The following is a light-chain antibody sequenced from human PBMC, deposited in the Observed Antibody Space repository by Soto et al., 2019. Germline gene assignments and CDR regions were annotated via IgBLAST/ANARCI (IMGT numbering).Light chain of an antibody. J-gene: IGKJ1*01. CDR2: AAS. Sequence: DIQMTQSPSSLSESAGDRVTITCRASQGISTYLNWYQQKPGKAPKLLIYAASSLQSGVPSRFSGSGSETDFTLTIGSLQPEDFATYSCQQSYRTTWTFGQGTKVEIQ. CDR3: QQSYRTTWT. CDR1: QGISTY. V-gene: IGKV1-39*01.